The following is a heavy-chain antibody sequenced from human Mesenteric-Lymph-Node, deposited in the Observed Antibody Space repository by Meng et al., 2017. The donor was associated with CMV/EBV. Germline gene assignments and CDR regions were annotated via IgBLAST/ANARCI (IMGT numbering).Heavy chain of an antibody. V-gene: IGHV4-34*01. Sequence: QVKLYRWGQGWLKPSETRSAKCASESGSFSGYYWNWTRSSPEKWLEWIGEINHSGSTTYNPSFTSRIIISVDTSTNQISLNMSSVTAADTAVYYCARGSSYDILTGYFDYWGQGALVTVSS. J-gene: IGHJ4*02. CDR3: ARGSSYDILTGYFDY. D-gene: IGHD3-9*01. CDR2: INHSGST. CDR1: SGSFSGYY.